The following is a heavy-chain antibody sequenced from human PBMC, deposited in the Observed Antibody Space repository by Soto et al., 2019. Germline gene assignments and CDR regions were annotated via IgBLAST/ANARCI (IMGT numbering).Heavy chain of an antibody. D-gene: IGHD6-13*01. CDR1: GFTFTNYV. V-gene: IGHV3-23*01. Sequence: GVLRLSCAASGFTFTNYVMNWVRQAPGKGLEWVSSITGSGGNTYYADSVKGRFTMSRDNSKSTLSLQMNSLRVEDTAVYYCALSGLRSSSSGDFDYWGQGTLVTVSS. CDR2: ITGSGGNT. J-gene: IGHJ4*02. CDR3: ALSGLRSSSSGDFDY.